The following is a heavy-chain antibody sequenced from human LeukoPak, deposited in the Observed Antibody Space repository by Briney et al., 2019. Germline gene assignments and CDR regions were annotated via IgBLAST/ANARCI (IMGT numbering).Heavy chain of an antibody. Sequence: GESLRLSCAASGFTFSSYSMNWVRQAPGKGLEWVSYISSASNTIYYADCVKGRFTISRDNAKNSLYLQMNSLRAEDTAMYYCARDGWFGDYNWFDPWGQGTLVTVSS. J-gene: IGHJ5*02. V-gene: IGHV3-48*01. CDR1: GFTFSSYS. CDR3: ARDGWFGDYNWFDP. D-gene: IGHD3-10*01. CDR2: ISSASNTI.